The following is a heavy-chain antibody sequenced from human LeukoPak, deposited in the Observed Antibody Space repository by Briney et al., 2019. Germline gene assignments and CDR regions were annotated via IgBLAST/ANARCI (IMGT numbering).Heavy chain of an antibody. CDR1: NGSISNYY. Sequence: SETLSLTCAVSNGSISNYYWSWIRLTPGKGLEWIGYISYSGSTNYNPSLKSRVTISLDTSRNQFSLKLNSVTAADTAVYYCARDPALRAFDIWGQGTMVTVSS. CDR3: ARDPALRAFDI. CDR2: ISYSGST. J-gene: IGHJ3*02. V-gene: IGHV4-59*12.